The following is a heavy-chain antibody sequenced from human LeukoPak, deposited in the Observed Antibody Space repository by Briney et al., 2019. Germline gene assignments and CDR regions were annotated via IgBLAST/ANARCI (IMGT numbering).Heavy chain of an antibody. Sequence: GGSLRLSCAASGFTFSSYAMHWVRQAPGKGLEWVAVISYDGSNKYYADSVKGRFTISRDNAKNTLYLQMNSLRAEDTAVYYCARRVVVPAAPYYFDYWGQGTLVTVSS. CDR2: ISYDGSNK. CDR3: ARRVVVPAAPYYFDY. CDR1: GFTFSSYA. D-gene: IGHD2-2*01. J-gene: IGHJ4*02. V-gene: IGHV3-30-3*01.